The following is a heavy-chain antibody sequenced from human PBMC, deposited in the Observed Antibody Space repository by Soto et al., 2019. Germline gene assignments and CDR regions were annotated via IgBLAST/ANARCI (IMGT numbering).Heavy chain of an antibody. D-gene: IGHD6-13*01. CDR1: GGSIRSFY. Sequence: PSQTLSLTRTVSGGSIRSFYWSWIRQPAGKGLEWIGRIYSGGRNNYNPSLKSRVTMSVDTSKNQFSLRLSSVTAADTAMYYCARGSSRWDYWGQGTPVTVSS. CDR3: ARGSSRWDY. V-gene: IGHV4-4*07. CDR2: IYSGGRN. J-gene: IGHJ4*02.